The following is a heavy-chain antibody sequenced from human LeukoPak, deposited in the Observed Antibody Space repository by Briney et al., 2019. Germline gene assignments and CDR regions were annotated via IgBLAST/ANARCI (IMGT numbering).Heavy chain of an antibody. Sequence: VKVSCKASRFTFTSSAMQWVRQARGQRLEWIGWIVVGSGNTNYAQKFQERVTITRDMSTSTAYMELSSLRSEDTAVYYCAAVSVVVVPAARDQDYFDYWGQGTLVTVSS. V-gene: IGHV1-58*02. J-gene: IGHJ4*02. D-gene: IGHD2-2*01. CDR3: AAVSVVVVPAARDQDYFDY. CDR2: IVVGSGNT. CDR1: RFTFTSSA.